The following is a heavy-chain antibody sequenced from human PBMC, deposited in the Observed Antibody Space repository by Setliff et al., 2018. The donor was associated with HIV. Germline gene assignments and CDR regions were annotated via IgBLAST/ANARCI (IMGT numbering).Heavy chain of an antibody. Sequence: SETLSLTCTVSGGSINNYHWSWVRQPPGKGLEWIAYVYYIGNTNYNPSLKSRVTVAVDTSKNQFSLKLSCVTAADTAVYYCARDNEQMAVPGAVFDYWGQGTLVTVSS. D-gene: IGHD6-19*01. CDR2: VYYIGNT. J-gene: IGHJ4*02. CDR1: GGSINNYH. V-gene: IGHV4-59*12. CDR3: ARDNEQMAVPGAVFDY.